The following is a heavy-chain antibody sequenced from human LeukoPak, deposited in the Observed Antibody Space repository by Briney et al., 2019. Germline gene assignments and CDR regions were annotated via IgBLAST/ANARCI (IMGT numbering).Heavy chain of an antibody. D-gene: IGHD6-6*01. J-gene: IGHJ5*01. V-gene: IGHV3-7*01. Sequence: PGGSLRLSCVDSGFTFSSHWMSWVRQAPGKGLEWVANLKQDGSEKYYLDSVKGRFTISRDNAKNSVYLQMNSLRVEDTALYYCVRGSSNIAARNNWFDPWGQGTLVTVSS. CDR1: GFTFSSHW. CDR2: LKQDGSEK. CDR3: VRGSSNIAARNNWFDP.